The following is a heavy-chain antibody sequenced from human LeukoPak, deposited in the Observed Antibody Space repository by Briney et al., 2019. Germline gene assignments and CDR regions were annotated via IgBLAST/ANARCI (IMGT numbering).Heavy chain of an antibody. J-gene: IGHJ6*03. V-gene: IGHV3-23*01. CDR3: ERDDQFGGAPPGYYMDV. D-gene: IGHD3-10*01. CDR2: ISGNGGRT. CDR1: GFTFSILD. Sequence: GGSLRLSCAASGFTFSILDMSWVRQAPGKGLEWVSAISGNGGRTYYADSVKGRFTISRDNSKNSLYLQMNSLRAEDTAVYYCERDDQFGGAPPGYYMDVWGKGTTVTVSS.